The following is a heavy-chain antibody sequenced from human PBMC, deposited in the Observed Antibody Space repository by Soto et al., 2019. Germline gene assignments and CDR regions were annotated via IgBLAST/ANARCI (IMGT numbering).Heavy chain of an antibody. J-gene: IGHJ4*02. V-gene: IGHV1-18*01. Sequence: ASVKVSCKASGYTFTNYGINWLRQARGQGIEWMGWFNPKNGNTNYAQTFEGRVTLTTDTSTSTAFMELSNLRSDDTAFYYCERVNLGATFDSWGQGTLVTVSS. CDR2: FNPKNGNT. CDR1: GYTFTNYG. CDR3: ERVNLGATFDS.